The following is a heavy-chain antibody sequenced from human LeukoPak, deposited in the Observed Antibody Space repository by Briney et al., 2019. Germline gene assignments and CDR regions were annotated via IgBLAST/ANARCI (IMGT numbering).Heavy chain of an antibody. J-gene: IGHJ5*02. D-gene: IGHD3-22*01. Sequence: ASVKVSCKASGYTFTSYGISWVRQAPGQGLEWMGWISAYNGNTNYAQKLQGRVTMTTDTSTSTAYMELRSLRSDDTAVYYCAREYDSSGYTWFDPWGQGTLVTVSS. CDR1: GYTFTSYG. CDR2: ISAYNGNT. CDR3: AREYDSSGYTWFDP. V-gene: IGHV1-18*01.